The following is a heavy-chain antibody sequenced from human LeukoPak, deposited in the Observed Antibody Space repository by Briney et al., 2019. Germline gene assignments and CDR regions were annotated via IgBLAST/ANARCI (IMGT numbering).Heavy chain of an antibody. CDR3: ARDSSAVAGSFYYYYAMDV. J-gene: IGHJ6*02. D-gene: IGHD6-19*01. CDR2: ISSSGSPI. V-gene: IGHV3-48*03. Sequence: PGGSLRLSCAASGFTFSGYEMNWVRQAPGKGLEWVSYISSSGSPIYYADSVRGRFTISRDNAKNSLYLQMNSLRAEDTAVYYCARDSSAVAGSFYYYYAMDVWGQGTTVTVSS. CDR1: GFTFSGYE.